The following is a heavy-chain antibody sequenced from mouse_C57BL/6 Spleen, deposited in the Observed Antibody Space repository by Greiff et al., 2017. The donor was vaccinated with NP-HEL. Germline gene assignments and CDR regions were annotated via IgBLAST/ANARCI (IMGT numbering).Heavy chain of an antibody. CDR3: ARSAQATSFDY. V-gene: IGHV1-69*01. D-gene: IGHD3-2*02. CDR1: GYTFTSYW. Sequence: VKLQESGAELVMPGASVKLSCKASGYTFTSYWMHWVKQRPGQGLEWIGEIDPSDSYTNYNQKFKGKSTLTVDKSSSTAYMQLSSLTSEDSAVYYCARSAQATSFDYWGQGTTLTVSS. J-gene: IGHJ2*01. CDR2: IDPSDSYT.